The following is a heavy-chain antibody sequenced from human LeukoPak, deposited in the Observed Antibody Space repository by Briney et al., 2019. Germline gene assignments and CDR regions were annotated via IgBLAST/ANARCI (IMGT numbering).Heavy chain of an antibody. D-gene: IGHD1-26*01. CDR1: GYFISSGYY. CDR2: NNHNRSF. V-gene: IGHV4-38-2*02. Sequence: SETLSLTSIVSGYFISSGYYWGWIRQYPGKGLAWIRNNNHNRSFSYNPYRKSRVTISVDTSSNQFSLNLSSVTAADTAAYYCARGPRSGSQGKFYDYYYMDVWGKGTTVTVSS. J-gene: IGHJ6*03. CDR3: ARGPRSGSQGKFYDYYYMDV.